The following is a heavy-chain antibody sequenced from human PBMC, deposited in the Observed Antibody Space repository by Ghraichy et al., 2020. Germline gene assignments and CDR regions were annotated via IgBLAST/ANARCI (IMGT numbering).Heavy chain of an antibody. Sequence: GSLRLSCAVYGGSFSGYYWSWIRQPPGKGLEWIGEINHSGSTNYNPSLKSRVTISVDTSKNQFSLKLSSVTAADTAVYYCAREGPYSSGWYFDYWGQGTLVTVSS. J-gene: IGHJ4*02. CDR2: INHSGST. CDR1: GGSFSGYY. V-gene: IGHV4-34*01. D-gene: IGHD6-19*01. CDR3: AREGPYSSGWYFDY.